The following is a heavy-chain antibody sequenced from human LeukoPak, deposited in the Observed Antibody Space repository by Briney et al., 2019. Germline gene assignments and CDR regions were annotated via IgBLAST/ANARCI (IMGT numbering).Heavy chain of an antibody. J-gene: IGHJ6*03. CDR1: GFTFSSYS. CDR3: AREDFWSGYYSYYYYYMDV. D-gene: IGHD3-3*01. V-gene: IGHV3-21*01. Sequence: GGSLRLSCAASGFTFSSYSMNWVRQAPGKGLEWVSSISSSSSYIYYADSVKGRFTISRDNAKNSLYLQMNSLRAEDTAVYYCAREDFWSGYYSYYYYYMDVWGKGTTVTDSS. CDR2: ISSSSSYI.